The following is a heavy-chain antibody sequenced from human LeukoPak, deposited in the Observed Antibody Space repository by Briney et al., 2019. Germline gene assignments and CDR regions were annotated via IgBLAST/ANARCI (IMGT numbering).Heavy chain of an antibody. D-gene: IGHD2-2*01. CDR1: GFTLSSYS. J-gene: IGHJ4*02. Sequence: GGSLRPSCAASGFTLSSYSMNWVRQAPGKGLEWVPSISSSSSYIYYADSVKGRFTISRDNAKNSLYLQMNSLRAEDTAVYYCARAMTAPGVVPAATDYWGQGTLVTVSS. CDR2: ISSSSSYI. V-gene: IGHV3-21*01. CDR3: ARAMTAPGVVPAATDY.